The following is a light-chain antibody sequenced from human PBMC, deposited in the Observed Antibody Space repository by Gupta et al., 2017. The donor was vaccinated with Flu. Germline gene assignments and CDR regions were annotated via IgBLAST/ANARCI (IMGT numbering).Light chain of an antibody. J-gene: IGLJ2*01. CDR2: EVS. CDR1: SSDVGGYNY. Sequence: QSALTQPASVSGSPGPSITSSCTGTSSDVGGYNYVYWYQQHPGKAPKLRIYEVSNRPAGVANRFSGSKSGNTASLTISVHEAEDAADYYCSSYTSSSTLGFGGGTKLTVL. CDR3: SSYTSSSTLG. V-gene: IGLV2-14*01.